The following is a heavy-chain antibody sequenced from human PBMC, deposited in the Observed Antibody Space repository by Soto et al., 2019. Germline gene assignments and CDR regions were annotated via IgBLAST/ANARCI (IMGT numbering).Heavy chain of an antibody. CDR2: ISSSISYI. V-gene: IGHV3-21*01. CDR1: GFTFSSYS. D-gene: IGHD2-8*01. Sequence: PGGSLRLSCAASGFTFSSYSMNWVRQAPGKGLEWVSSISSSISYIYYADSVKGRFTISRDNAKNSLYLQMNSLRAEDTAVYYCARDRLINTYYYYYGMDVWGQGTRVTVSS. CDR3: ARDRLINTYYYYYGMDV. J-gene: IGHJ6*02.